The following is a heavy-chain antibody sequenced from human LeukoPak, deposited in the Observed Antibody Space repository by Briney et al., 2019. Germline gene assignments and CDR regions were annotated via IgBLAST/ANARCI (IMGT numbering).Heavy chain of an antibody. CDR2: ISYDGSNK. Sequence: SCKASGYTFTGYYMHWVRQAPGKGLEWVAVISYDGSNKYYADSVKGRFTISRDNSKNTLYLQMNSLRAEDTAVYYCAKDIGASGWYHLDYWGQGTLVTVSS. CDR3: AKDIGASGWYHLDY. CDR1: GYTFTGYY. D-gene: IGHD6-19*01. J-gene: IGHJ4*02. V-gene: IGHV3-30*18.